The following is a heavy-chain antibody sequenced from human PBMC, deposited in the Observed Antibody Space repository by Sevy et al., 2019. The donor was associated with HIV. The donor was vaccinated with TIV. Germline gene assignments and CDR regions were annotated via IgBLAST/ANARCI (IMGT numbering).Heavy chain of an antibody. J-gene: IGHJ4*02. D-gene: IGHD6-19*01. Sequence: GESLKISCKASGYSFTSSWIGWVRQMPGKGLEWMGIIYTTDSDARYSPSFEGQVTISVDKSISTAYMESSSLKASDTAMYYCARRGASGGWYHFDYWGQGTLVTVSS. V-gene: IGHV5-51*01. CDR1: GYSFTSSW. CDR2: IYTTDSDA. CDR3: ARRGASGGWYHFDY.